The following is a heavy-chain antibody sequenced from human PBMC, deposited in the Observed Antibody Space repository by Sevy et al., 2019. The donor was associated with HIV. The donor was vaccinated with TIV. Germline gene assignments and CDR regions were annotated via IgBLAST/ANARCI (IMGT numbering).Heavy chain of an antibody. Sequence: SGPTLVKPTQTLTLTCTFSGFSLSTAGVGVGWIRQPPGKALECLALIYWDEDKRYRTSLSSRLTINKDTSKNQVALTMTNMDPVDTATYYCVHSRMRGNGMDVWGQGTTVTVSS. V-gene: IGHV2-5*02. D-gene: IGHD2-8*01. CDR1: GFSLSTAGVG. CDR2: IYWDEDK. J-gene: IGHJ6*02. CDR3: VHSRMRGNGMDV.